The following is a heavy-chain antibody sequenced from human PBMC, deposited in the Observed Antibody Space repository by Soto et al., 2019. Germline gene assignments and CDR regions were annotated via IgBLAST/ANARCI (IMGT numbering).Heavy chain of an antibody. CDR2: ISSSSSYI. CDR3: ASAVYRIVVVPAAMRDAFDI. CDR1: GFTFSSYS. D-gene: IGHD2-2*01. J-gene: IGHJ3*02. Sequence: EVQLVESGGGLVKPGGSLRLSCAASGFTFSSYSMNWVRQAPGKGLEWVSSISSSSSYIYYADSVKGRFTISRDNAKNSMYLQMNSLRAEDTAVYYCASAVYRIVVVPAAMRDAFDIWGQGTMVTVSS. V-gene: IGHV3-21*01.